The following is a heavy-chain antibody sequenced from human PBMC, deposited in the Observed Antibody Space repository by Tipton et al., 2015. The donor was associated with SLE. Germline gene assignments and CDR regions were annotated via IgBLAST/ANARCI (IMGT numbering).Heavy chain of an antibody. J-gene: IGHJ6*02. D-gene: IGHD4-23*01. Sequence: TLSLTCTVSGASISSHYLNWIRQTPGKGLEWIGYIYYSRHTNYNPSLESRVTISVDTSKNQFSLKLSSVTAADTAVYYCARDFYGSNSQGYYYYGLDVWGQGTTVTVSS. CDR2: IYYSRHT. CDR3: ARDFYGSNSQGYYYYGLDV. V-gene: IGHV4-59*11. CDR1: GASISSHY.